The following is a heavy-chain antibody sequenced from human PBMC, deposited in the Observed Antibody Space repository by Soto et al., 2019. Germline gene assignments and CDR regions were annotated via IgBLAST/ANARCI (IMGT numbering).Heavy chain of an antibody. J-gene: IGHJ4*02. D-gene: IGHD4-4*01. Sequence: QVQLVESGGGVVQPGRSLRLSCAASGFTFSSYAMHWVRQAPGKGLEWVAVISYDGSNKYYADSVKGRFTISRDNSKNTLYLQMNSLRAEYTAVYYCARYPTVTTSLDYWGQGTLVTVSS. CDR1: GFTFSSYA. V-gene: IGHV3-30-3*01. CDR3: ARYPTVTTSLDY. CDR2: ISYDGSNK.